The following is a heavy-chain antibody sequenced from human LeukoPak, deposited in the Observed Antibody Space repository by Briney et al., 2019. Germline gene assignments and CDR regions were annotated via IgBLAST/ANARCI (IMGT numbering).Heavy chain of an antibody. CDR2: INHSGST. D-gene: IGHD2-2*03. V-gene: IGHV4-34*01. Sequence: KPSETLSLTCTVSGGSISSYYWSWIRQPPGKGLEWIGEINHSGSTNYNPSLKSRVTISVDTSKNQFSLKLSSVTAADTAVYYCARRRGYCSSTSCYKGHWFDPWGQGTLVTVSS. CDR3: ARRRGYCSSTSCYKGHWFDP. CDR1: GGSISSYY. J-gene: IGHJ5*02.